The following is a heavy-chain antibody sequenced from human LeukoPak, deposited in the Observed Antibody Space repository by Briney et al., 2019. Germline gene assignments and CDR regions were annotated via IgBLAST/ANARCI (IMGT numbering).Heavy chain of an antibody. V-gene: IGHV3-21*01. CDR2: ITSSSSYI. Sequence: GGSLRLSCAASGFTFSSYAMNWVRQAPGKGLEWVSSITSSSSYIYYADSVKGRFTISRDNAKNSLYLQMNSLRAEDTAVYYCAREMLAAVAAQSWGQGTLVTVSS. CDR1: GFTFSSYA. J-gene: IGHJ5*02. CDR3: AREMLAAVAAQS. D-gene: IGHD6-19*01.